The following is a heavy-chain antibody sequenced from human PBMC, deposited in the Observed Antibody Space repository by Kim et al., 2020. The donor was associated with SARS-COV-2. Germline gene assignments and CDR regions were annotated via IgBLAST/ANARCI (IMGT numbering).Heavy chain of an antibody. V-gene: IGHV3-11*05. J-gene: IGHJ4*02. CDR2: ISGSSSHA. Sequence: GGSLRLSCAASGITFSDYYMSWIRQAPGKGLEWVSYISGSSSHANYAATVKGRFTISRDNAKNSLYLQMNSLRAEDTAVYYCARESGREGDGHLDYWGQGTLVSVSS. CDR1: GITFSDYY. CDR3: ARESGREGDGHLDY.